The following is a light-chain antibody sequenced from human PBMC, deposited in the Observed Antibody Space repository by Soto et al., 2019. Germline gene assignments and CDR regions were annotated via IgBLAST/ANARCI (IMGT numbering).Light chain of an antibody. V-gene: IGKV3-15*01. CDR3: QQYNKWPPRT. CDR2: AAS. Sequence: EIVVTQSPATLSVSPGESATLSCRASQSVSSNLAWYQQKPGQAPRLLIYAASTRATDVPARFSGSGSGTEFTLTISTLQSEDFAIYYCQQYNKWPPRTFGQGTKVDIK. CDR1: QSVSSN. J-gene: IGKJ1*01.